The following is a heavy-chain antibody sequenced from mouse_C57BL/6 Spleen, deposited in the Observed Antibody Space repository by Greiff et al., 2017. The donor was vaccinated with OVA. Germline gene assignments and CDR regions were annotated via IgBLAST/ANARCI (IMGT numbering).Heavy chain of an antibody. CDR3: TRASYYGKGYFDY. V-gene: IGHV5-9-1*02. CDR1: GFTFSSYA. D-gene: IGHD2-10*01. J-gene: IGHJ2*01. Sequence: EVQVVESGEGLVKPGGSLKLSCAASGFTFSSYAMSWVRQTPEKRLEWVAYISSGGDYIYYADTVKGRFTISRDNARNTLYLQMSSLKSEDTAMYYCTRASYYGKGYFDYWGQGTTLTVSS. CDR2: ISSGGDYI.